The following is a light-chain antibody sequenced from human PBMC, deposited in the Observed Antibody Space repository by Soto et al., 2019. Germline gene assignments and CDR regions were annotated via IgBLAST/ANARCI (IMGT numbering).Light chain of an antibody. V-gene: IGKV1-27*01. Sequence: DIQMTQSPSSLSASVGDRVTITCRASQGISNYLAWYQQKPGKVPKLLIYAASTLQSGVPSRFSGSGSGTEFTLTISSLKPEDVATYYCQTYNSAPQTFGQGTKVEIK. CDR2: AAS. CDR1: QGISNY. CDR3: QTYNSAPQT. J-gene: IGKJ1*01.